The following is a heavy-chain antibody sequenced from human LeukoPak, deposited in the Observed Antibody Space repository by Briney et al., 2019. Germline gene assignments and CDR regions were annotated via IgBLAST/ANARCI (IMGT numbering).Heavy chain of an antibody. J-gene: IGHJ4*02. D-gene: IGHD6-19*01. CDR2: VIPILGIA. CDR1: GGTFSSYA. V-gene: IGHV1-69*04. Sequence: ASVKVSCKASGGTFSSYAISWVRQAPGQGLEWMGRVIPILGIANYAQKFQGRVTITADKSTSTAYMELSSLRSEDTAVYYCARDFIAVDGVFDYWGQGTLVTVSS. CDR3: ARDFIAVDGVFDY.